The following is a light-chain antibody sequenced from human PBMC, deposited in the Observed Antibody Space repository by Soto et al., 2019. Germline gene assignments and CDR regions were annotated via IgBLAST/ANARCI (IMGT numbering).Light chain of an antibody. CDR2: EVT. CDR3: CSYAGSSADVV. Sequence: QSVLTQPASVSGSPGQSITISCTGTSSDVGTYNLVSWYQQHPGKAPKLMICEVTKRPSGVSHRFSGSKSGNTASLTISGLQAEDEADYYCCSYAGSSADVVFGGGTKVTVL. V-gene: IGLV2-23*02. J-gene: IGLJ2*01. CDR1: SSDVGTYNL.